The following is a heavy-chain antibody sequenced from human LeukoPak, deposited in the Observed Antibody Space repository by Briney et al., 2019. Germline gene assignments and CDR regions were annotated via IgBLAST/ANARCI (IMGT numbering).Heavy chain of an antibody. V-gene: IGHV3-23*01. D-gene: IGHD3-3*01. Sequence: PGGSLRLSCAASGFTFSNYAMSWVRQAPGKGLEWVSTISGSGGTTYYPDSVKGRFTISRDNSKNTLHLQMNSLRAEDTAVYYCAKDRNYDFTVDAFDIWGQGTMVIVSS. CDR2: ISGSGGTT. CDR3: AKDRNYDFTVDAFDI. CDR1: GFTFSNYA. J-gene: IGHJ3*02.